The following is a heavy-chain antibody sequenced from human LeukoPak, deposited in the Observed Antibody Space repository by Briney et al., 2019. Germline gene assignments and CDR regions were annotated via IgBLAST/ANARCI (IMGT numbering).Heavy chain of an antibody. CDR3: ARDLPSGYVRY. Sequence: NPSQTLSLTCTVSGGSISSGSYYWSWIRQPAGKGLELIGRIFTSGRTNYNPSLKSRVTISLDTSKNQFSLKLSSVTAADTAVYYCARDLPSGYVRYWGQGTLVTVSS. D-gene: IGHD5-12*01. CDR1: GGSISSGSYY. V-gene: IGHV4-61*02. CDR2: IFTSGRT. J-gene: IGHJ4*02.